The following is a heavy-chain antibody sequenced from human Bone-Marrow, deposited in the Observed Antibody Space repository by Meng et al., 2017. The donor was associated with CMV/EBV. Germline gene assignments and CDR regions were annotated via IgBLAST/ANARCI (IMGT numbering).Heavy chain of an antibody. CDR2: MNPNSGNT. D-gene: IGHD2-15*01. J-gene: IGHJ6*02. CDR1: GYTFTSYD. CDR3: AREGGWALGGPYYYYGMDV. Sequence: ASVKVSCKASGYTFTSYDINWVRQATGQGLEWMGWMNPNSGNTGYAQKFQGRVTITRNTSISTAYMELSSLRSEDTAVYYCAREGGWALGGPYYYYGMDVWGQGTTVTVSS. V-gene: IGHV1-8*03.